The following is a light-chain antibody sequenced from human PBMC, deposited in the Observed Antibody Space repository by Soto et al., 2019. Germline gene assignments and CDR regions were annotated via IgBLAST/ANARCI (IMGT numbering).Light chain of an antibody. CDR1: SSDIGAYNY. Sequence: QSALTQPRSVSGSPGQSVTISCTGTSSDIGAYNYVSWYQQHPGKAPKLIIYDVTERPSGVPDRFSGSKSGSTASLTISGLHPEDEADYYCCSSAGGCSFVFGTGTKLTVL. J-gene: IGLJ1*01. CDR3: CSSAGGCSFV. CDR2: DVT. V-gene: IGLV2-11*01.